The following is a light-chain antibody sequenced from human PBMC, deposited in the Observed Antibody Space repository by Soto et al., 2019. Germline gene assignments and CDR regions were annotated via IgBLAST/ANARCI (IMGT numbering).Light chain of an antibody. CDR3: QQYNSYSYT. Sequence: DIQMTQSPSTLSASVGDRVTITCRASQSISSYLAWYQQKPGKPPNLLIYTASILESGVPSRFSGSGSVTEFTLNISSLQPDEFATYYCQQYNSYSYTFGQGTKLEIK. CDR2: TAS. V-gene: IGKV1-5*03. CDR1: QSISSY. J-gene: IGKJ2*01.